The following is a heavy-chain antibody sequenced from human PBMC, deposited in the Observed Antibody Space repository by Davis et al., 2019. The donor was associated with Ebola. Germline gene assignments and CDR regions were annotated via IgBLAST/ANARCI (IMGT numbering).Heavy chain of an antibody. V-gene: IGHV4-34*01. J-gene: IGHJ5*02. CDR1: GFSFGTYS. CDR3: ARAKDGDYVRLNWFDP. D-gene: IGHD4-17*01. CDR2: IYHSGST. Sequence: GSLRLSCAASGFSFGTYSMHWVRQPPGKGLEWIGEIYHSGSTNYNPSLKSRVTISVDTSKNQFSLKLSSVTAADTAVYYCARAKDGDYVRLNWFDPWGQGTLVTVSS.